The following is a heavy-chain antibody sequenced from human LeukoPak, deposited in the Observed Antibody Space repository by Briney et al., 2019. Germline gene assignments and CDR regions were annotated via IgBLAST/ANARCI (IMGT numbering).Heavy chain of an antibody. CDR2: INQGGSNK. V-gene: IGHV3-7*05. D-gene: IGHD6-19*01. CDR1: GFIFSAHW. J-gene: IGHJ4*02. Sequence: GGTLRLYCAASGFIFSAHWMSWVRQAPGKGLEWVANINQGGSNKYYVDSVKGRFTVSRYNAKNSLYLKMNRLGAGDTAVYYCARDHYTSGLVFDYWGQGPLVTVSS. CDR3: ARDHYTSGLVFDY.